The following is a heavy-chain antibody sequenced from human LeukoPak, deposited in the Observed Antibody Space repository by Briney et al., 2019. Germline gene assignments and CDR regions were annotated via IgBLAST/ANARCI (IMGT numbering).Heavy chain of an antibody. V-gene: IGHV3-74*03. CDR1: GFTFSNNW. Sequence: GGSLRLSCAASGFTFSNNWLHWVRHAQGKGMVWVSRMNSDGSSTTYADSVKGRFTISRDNAKNTLYLQMNSLRAEDTAVYYCAKDHGSGSYYQGWVYYGMDVWGQGTTVTVSS. J-gene: IGHJ6*02. CDR2: MNSDGSST. CDR3: AKDHGSGSYYQGWVYYGMDV. D-gene: IGHD3-10*01.